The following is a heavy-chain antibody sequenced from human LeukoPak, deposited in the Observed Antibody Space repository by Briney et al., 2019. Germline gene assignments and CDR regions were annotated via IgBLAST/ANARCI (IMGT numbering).Heavy chain of an antibody. CDR3: ARLVVVAATGNDY. V-gene: IGHV4-39*01. Sequence: SETLSLTCTVSGGSISSSSYYWGWIRQPPGKGLESIGSVYYSGSTYYNPSLKSRVTISVDTSKNQFSLKLSSVTAADTAVYYCARLVVVAATGNDYWGQGTLVTVSS. CDR1: GGSISSSSYY. D-gene: IGHD2-15*01. J-gene: IGHJ4*02. CDR2: VYYSGST.